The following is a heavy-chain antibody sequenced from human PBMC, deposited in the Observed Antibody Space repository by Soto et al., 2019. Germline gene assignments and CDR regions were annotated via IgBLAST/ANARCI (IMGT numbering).Heavy chain of an antibody. CDR3: ATTDYDSRGSDY. Sequence: QVQLQESGPGLVKPSQTLSLTCTVSGGSISSGDSYWSWIRQPPGKGLEWIGFIYYSGTPYYNPSLKSRLRMSVDTSKNQFSLRLSSVTAADTAVYFCATTDYDSRGSDYWGQGTLVTVSS. CDR1: GGSISSGDSY. V-gene: IGHV4-30-4*01. CDR2: IYYSGTP. J-gene: IGHJ4*02. D-gene: IGHD3-22*01.